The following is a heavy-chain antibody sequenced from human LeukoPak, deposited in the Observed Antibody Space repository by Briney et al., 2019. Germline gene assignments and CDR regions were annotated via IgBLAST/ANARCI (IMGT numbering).Heavy chain of an antibody. J-gene: IGHJ6*02. CDR1: GYTFTSYY. CDR3: ARDKMTTVTTVAGTNYYYGMDV. V-gene: IGHV1-69*13. D-gene: IGHD4-17*01. CDR2: IIPIFGTA. Sequence: ASVKVSCKASGYTFTSYYMHWVRQAPGQGLEWMGGIIPIFGTANYAQKFQGRVTITADESTSTAYMELSSLRSEDTAVYYCARDKMTTVTTVAGTNYYYGMDVWGQGTTVTVSS.